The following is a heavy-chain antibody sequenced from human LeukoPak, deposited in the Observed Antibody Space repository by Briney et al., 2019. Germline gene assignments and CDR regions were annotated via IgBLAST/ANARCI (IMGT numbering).Heavy chain of an antibody. CDR2: INAGNGNT. J-gene: IGHJ5*02. D-gene: IGHD3-10*01. V-gene: IGHV1-3*03. Sequence: GASVKVSCKASGYTFTSYAMHWVRQAPGQRLEWMGWINAGNGNTKYSQEFQGRVTITADESTSTAYMELSSLRSEDTAVYYCARDYYGSGRQNPQEDNWFDPWGQGTLVTVSS. CDR1: GYTFTSYA. CDR3: ARDYYGSGRQNPQEDNWFDP.